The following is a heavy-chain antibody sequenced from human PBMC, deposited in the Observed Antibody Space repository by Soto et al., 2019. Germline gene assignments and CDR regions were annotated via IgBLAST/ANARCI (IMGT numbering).Heavy chain of an antibody. D-gene: IGHD6-19*01. J-gene: IGHJ3*02. CDR3: AKTQIIAVAGQGAFDI. V-gene: IGHV3-23*01. CDR1: GFSLSSYA. CDR2: ISGSGGST. Sequence: GGSLRRSCAASGFSLSSYAMSWVRQAPGKGLEWVSAISGSGGSTYYADSVKVRFTISRNNTKNTLYLQMNSLRAEDTAVYYCAKTQIIAVAGQGAFDIWGRGTMVTVSS.